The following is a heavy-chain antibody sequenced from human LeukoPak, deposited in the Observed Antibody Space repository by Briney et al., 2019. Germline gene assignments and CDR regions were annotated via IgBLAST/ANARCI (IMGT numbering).Heavy chain of an antibody. Sequence: ASVKVSCKVSGYTLTELSMHWVRQAPGKGLEWMGGFDPEDGETIYAQKFQGRVTMTEDTSTDTAYMELSSLRSEDTAVYYCATQRRYGSGSYYYYMDVRGKGTTVTVSS. V-gene: IGHV1-24*01. CDR2: FDPEDGET. CDR1: GYTLTELS. J-gene: IGHJ6*03. D-gene: IGHD3-10*01. CDR3: ATQRRYGSGSYYYYMDV.